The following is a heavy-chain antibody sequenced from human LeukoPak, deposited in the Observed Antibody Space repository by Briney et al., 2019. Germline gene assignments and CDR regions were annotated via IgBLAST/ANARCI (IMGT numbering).Heavy chain of an antibody. J-gene: IGHJ4*02. CDR3: ARHGLGDGYNHLERYYFDY. D-gene: IGHD5-24*01. CDR2: MNPNSGNT. CDR1: GYTFTSYD. V-gene: IGHV1-8*01. Sequence: GASVKVSCKASGYTFTSYDINWVRQATGQGLEWMGWMNPNSGNTGYAQKFQGRVTMTRNTSISTAYMELSRLRSDDTAVYYCARHGLGDGYNHLERYYFDYWGQGTLVTVSS.